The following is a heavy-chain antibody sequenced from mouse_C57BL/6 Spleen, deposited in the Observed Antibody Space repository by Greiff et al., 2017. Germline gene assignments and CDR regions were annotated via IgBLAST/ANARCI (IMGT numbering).Heavy chain of an antibody. Sequence: QVQLQQPGAELVMPGASVKLSCKASGYTFTSYWMHWVKQRPGQGLEWIGEIDPSDRYTNYNQKFKGKSKLTVDKSSSTAYMQLSSLTSEDSAVYYCLRGYGNYAMDYWGQGTSVTVSS. J-gene: IGHJ4*01. CDR3: LRGYGNYAMDY. CDR2: IDPSDRYT. CDR1: GYTFTSYW. D-gene: IGHD2-10*02. V-gene: IGHV1-69*01.